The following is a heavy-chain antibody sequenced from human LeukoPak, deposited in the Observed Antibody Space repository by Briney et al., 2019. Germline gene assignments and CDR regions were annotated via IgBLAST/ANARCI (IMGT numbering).Heavy chain of an antibody. CDR3: ARELSGSISRHFDY. CDR1: GYTFSSYG. V-gene: IGHV3-33*01. J-gene: IGHJ4*02. D-gene: IGHD2-15*01. CDR2: IWYDGSNK. Sequence: GGSLRLSCAVSGYTFSSYGMHWVRQAPGKGLEWVAVIWYDGSNKYYADSVKGRFSISRDNAKNALYLQMNSLRAEDTAVFYCARELSGSISRHFDYWGQGTLVTVSS.